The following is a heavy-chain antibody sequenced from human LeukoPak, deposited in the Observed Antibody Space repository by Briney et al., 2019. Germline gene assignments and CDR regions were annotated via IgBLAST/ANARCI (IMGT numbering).Heavy chain of an antibody. CDR2: IRYDGSNK. V-gene: IGHV3-30*02. D-gene: IGHD4/OR15-4a*01. J-gene: IGHJ4*02. CDR3: ARRAGAYSHPYDY. CDR1: GFTFSSYG. Sequence: GGSLRLSCAASGFTFSSYGMHWVRQAPGKGLEWVAFIRYDGSNKYYSDSVKGRFTISRDNSKNTLYLQMNSLRAEDTAVYYCARRAGAYSHPYDYWGQGTLVTVSS.